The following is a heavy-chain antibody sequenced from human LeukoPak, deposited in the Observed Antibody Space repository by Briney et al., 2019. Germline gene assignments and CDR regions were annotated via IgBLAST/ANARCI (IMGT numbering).Heavy chain of an antibody. CDR2: ISYDGSNK. V-gene: IGHV3-30-3*01. CDR1: GFTFSSYA. CDR3: AKAIAAASGWFDP. J-gene: IGHJ5*02. D-gene: IGHD6-13*01. Sequence: SGGSLRLSCAASGFTFSSYAMHWVRQAPGKGLEWVAVISYDGSNKYYADSVKGRFTISRDNSKNTLYLQMNSLRAEDTAVYYCAKAIAAASGWFDPWGQGTLVTVSS.